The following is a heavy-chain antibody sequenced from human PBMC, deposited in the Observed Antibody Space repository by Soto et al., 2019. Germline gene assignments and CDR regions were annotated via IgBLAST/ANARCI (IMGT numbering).Heavy chain of an antibody. J-gene: IGHJ4*02. CDR1: GFSFSSHA. V-gene: IGHV3-23*01. Sequence: EVQLLESGGGLVQPGGALRLSCAASGFSFSSHAMSWVRQAPGKGLEWVSSISAGADGAYYADSVKGRFTISRANSNNTLYLQMNSVSAEDTAVYFCARDLWWYLHWGQGTLVTVSS. CDR3: ARDLWWYLH. D-gene: IGHD2-15*01. CDR2: ISAGADGA.